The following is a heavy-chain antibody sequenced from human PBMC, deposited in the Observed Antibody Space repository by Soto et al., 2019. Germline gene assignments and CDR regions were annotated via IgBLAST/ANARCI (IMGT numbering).Heavy chain of an antibody. D-gene: IGHD4-17*01. Sequence: GGSLRLSCAASEFTFSSYSMNWVRQAPGKGLEWVAVIWYDGSNKYYAYSVKGRFTISRDNSKNTLYLQMNSLRAEDTAVYYCARDRETVDYFDYWGQGTLVTVSS. CDR1: EFTFSSYS. V-gene: IGHV3-33*08. J-gene: IGHJ4*02. CDR2: IWYDGSNK. CDR3: ARDRETVDYFDY.